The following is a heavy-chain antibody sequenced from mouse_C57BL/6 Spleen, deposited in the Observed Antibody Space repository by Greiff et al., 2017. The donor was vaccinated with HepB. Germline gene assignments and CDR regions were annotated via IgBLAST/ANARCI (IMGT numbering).Heavy chain of an antibody. J-gene: IGHJ2*01. Sequence: VKLMESGAELARPGASVKMSCKASGYTFTSYTMHWVKQRPGQGLEWIGYINPSSGYTKYNQKFKDKATLTADKSSSTAYMQLSSLTSEYSAVYYCARSYYGSSYDYFDYWGQGTTLTVSS. CDR2: INPSSGYT. CDR1: GYTFTSYT. D-gene: IGHD1-1*01. V-gene: IGHV1-4*01. CDR3: ARSYYGSSYDYFDY.